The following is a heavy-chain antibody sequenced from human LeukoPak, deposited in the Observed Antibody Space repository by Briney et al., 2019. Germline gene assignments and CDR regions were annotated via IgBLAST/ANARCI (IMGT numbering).Heavy chain of an antibody. D-gene: IGHD3-16*02. V-gene: IGHV4-34*01. CDR2: INHSGST. Sequence: SETLCLSCAVYGGSFSVYYWSCIRQPPGKGLEWIGEINHSGSTNYNPSLKSRVTISVDTSKNQFSLKLSSVTAADTAVYYCARGLDYDYVWGSYRFDYWGQGTLVTVSS. CDR3: ARGLDYDYVWGSYRFDY. J-gene: IGHJ4*02. CDR1: GGSFSVYY.